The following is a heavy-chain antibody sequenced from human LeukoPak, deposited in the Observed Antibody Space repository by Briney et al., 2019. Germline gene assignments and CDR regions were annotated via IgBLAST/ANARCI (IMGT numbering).Heavy chain of an antibody. Sequence: GGSLKLSCAASGFTFSSYGIHWVRQAPGQGLEWVGIISYDGSNKYYADSLKGRFTISRDNSTNTLYLQMNSLRAEDTAVYYCAKDRWGYCSSTSGHLNWFDPGGEGTLVTV. CDR1: GFTFSSYG. CDR3: AKDRWGYCSSTSGHLNWFDP. D-gene: IGHD2-2*01. CDR2: ISYDGSNK. J-gene: IGHJ5*02. V-gene: IGHV3-30*04.